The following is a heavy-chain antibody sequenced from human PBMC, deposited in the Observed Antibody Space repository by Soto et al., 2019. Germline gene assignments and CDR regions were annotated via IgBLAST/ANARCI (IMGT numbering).Heavy chain of an antibody. J-gene: IGHJ5*02. V-gene: IGHV3-23*01. CDR2: ISVTGENS. Sequence: GGSLRLSCTASQFTFSVYGMSWVRQAPGKGLEWVSSISVTGENSLYADSVRGRFTMSRDNSKGLLYLQMNSLRVDDTAMYYCAKQHGAWPSNWLDAWGQGALVTVSS. CDR1: QFTFSVYG. CDR3: AKQHGAWPSNWLDA.